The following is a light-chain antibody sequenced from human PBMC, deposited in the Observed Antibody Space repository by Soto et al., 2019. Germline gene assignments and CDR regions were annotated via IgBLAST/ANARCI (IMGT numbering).Light chain of an antibody. V-gene: IGKV3-15*01. CDR3: QQYSDWPPEYT. Sequence: EILMTQSPATLSVSPGEGATLSCRASQSVGSKLAWYQQKPGQAPRLLIFGVSTRANGVPARFSGSGSGTDFSLTISSLESEDFAVYYCQQYSDWPPEYTFGQGTKLEIK. CDR1: QSVGSK. CDR2: GVS. J-gene: IGKJ2*01.